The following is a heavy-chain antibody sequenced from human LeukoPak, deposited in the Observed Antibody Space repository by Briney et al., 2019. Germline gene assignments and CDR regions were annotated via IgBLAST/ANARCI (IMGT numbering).Heavy chain of an antibody. J-gene: IGHJ4*02. V-gene: IGHV1-8*03. Sequence: GASVKVSCKASGYTFTSCDINWVRQATGQGLEWMGWMNPNSGNTGYAQKFQGRVTITRNTSISTAYMELSSLRSEDTAVYYCARSKWEPTEALDYWGQGTLVTVSS. CDR2: MNPNSGNT. CDR1: GYTFTSCD. CDR3: ARSKWEPTEALDY. D-gene: IGHD1-26*01.